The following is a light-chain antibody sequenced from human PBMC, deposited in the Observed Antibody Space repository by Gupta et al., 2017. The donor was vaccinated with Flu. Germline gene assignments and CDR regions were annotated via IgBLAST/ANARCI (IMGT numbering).Light chain of an antibody. Sequence: EIVMTQSPLSLPVTPGEPASISCRSSQSLLHSDGNNYLDWYLQKPGQSPQLLIYWTSKRASGDTDRFSGSGEGKDFTLKSSRVEDEDVGVYYGRQGLPTPTFGRGTMVEIK. CDR3: RQGLPTPT. CDR1: QSLLHSDGNNY. J-gene: IGKJ4*01. V-gene: IGKV2-28*01. CDR2: WTS.